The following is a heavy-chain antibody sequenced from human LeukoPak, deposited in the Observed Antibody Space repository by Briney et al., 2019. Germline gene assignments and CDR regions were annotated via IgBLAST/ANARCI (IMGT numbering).Heavy chain of an antibody. J-gene: IGHJ4*02. D-gene: IGHD1-26*01. Sequence: ASVKVSCKASGYTFTGYYMHWVRQAPGQGLEWMGRINPNSGGTNYAQKFQGRVSMTRDTSISTAYMELSRLRSDDTAVYYWAGGEYSGSYNDWGQGTLVTVSS. CDR3: AGGEYSGSYND. CDR2: INPNSGGT. V-gene: IGHV1-2*06. CDR1: GYTFTGYY.